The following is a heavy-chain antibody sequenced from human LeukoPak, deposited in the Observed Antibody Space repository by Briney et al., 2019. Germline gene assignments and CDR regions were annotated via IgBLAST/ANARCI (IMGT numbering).Heavy chain of an antibody. CDR3: ARVPITGEIDY. D-gene: IGHD7-27*01. Sequence: SETLSLTCTVSGGSISSYYWSWIRQPPGKGLEWIGYIYYSGSTNYNPSLKSRVTISVDTSKNQFSLKLSSVTAADTAVYYCARVPITGEIDYWGQGTLVTVSS. CDR2: IYYSGST. V-gene: IGHV4-59*01. J-gene: IGHJ4*02. CDR1: GGSISSYY.